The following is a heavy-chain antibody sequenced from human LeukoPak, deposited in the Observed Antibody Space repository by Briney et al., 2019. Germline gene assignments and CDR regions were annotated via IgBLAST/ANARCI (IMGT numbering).Heavy chain of an antibody. D-gene: IGHD2-15*01. CDR2: ISSSSSTI. CDR3: AKHSRLGGDY. V-gene: IGHV3-48*01. Sequence: RPGGSLRLSCAASGFTFSSYSMNWVRQAPGKGLEWVSYISSSSSTIYYADSVKGRFTISRDNSKNTLYLQMNSLRAEDTAVYYCAKHSRLGGDYWGQGTLVTVSS. CDR1: GFTFSSYS. J-gene: IGHJ4*02.